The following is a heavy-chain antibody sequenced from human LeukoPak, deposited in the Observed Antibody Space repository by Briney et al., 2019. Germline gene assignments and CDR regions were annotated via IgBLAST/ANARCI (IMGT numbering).Heavy chain of an antibody. CDR3: AKDIVGGGDDY. CDR1: GFTFTKFW. D-gene: IGHD2-21*02. V-gene: IGHV3-7*01. Sequence: GGSLRLSCEASGFTFTKFWMSWVRQAPGKGLEWVANIQEDGKKEDYVDSVRGRFTISRDNAKNSIYLQMNSLRVEDTAVYYCAKDIVGGGDDYWGQGTLVTVSS. J-gene: IGHJ4*02. CDR2: IQEDGKKE.